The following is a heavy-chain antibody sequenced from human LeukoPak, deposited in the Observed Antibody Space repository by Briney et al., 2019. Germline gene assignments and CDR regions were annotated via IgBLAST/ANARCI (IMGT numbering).Heavy chain of an antibody. D-gene: IGHD3-10*01. Sequence: PSQTLSLTCAVSGGSISSGGYSWSWIRQPPGKGLEWIGDIYHSGSTYYNPSLKSRVTISVDRSKNQFSLKLSSVTAADTAVYYCARAYYYGSGTYYSSSYYFDYWGQGTLVTVSS. CDR2: IYHSGST. CDR1: GGSISSGGYS. V-gene: IGHV4-30-2*01. J-gene: IGHJ4*02. CDR3: ARAYYYGSGTYYSSSYYFDY.